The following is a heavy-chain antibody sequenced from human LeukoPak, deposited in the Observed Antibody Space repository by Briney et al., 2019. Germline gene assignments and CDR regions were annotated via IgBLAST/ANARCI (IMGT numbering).Heavy chain of an antibody. Sequence: SVKVSCKASGGTLSNYAINWVRQAPGQGLEWMGGIIPIFGTANYAQQFQGRVTITADESTSTAYMELSSLRSEDTAVYYCARDIVRELAHINAFDIWGQGTMVTVSS. V-gene: IGHV1-69*13. CDR3: ARDIVRELAHINAFDI. J-gene: IGHJ3*02. CDR1: GGTLSNYA. D-gene: IGHD1-26*01. CDR2: IIPIFGTA.